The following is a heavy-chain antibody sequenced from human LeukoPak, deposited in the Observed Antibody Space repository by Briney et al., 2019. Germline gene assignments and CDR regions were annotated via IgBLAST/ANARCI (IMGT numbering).Heavy chain of an antibody. CDR2: ISSDPNYI. J-gene: IGHJ4*02. CDR1: GITLSDYS. Sequence: GALRLSCAASGITLSDYSMNWVRQAPGKGLEWVSTISSDPNYIYYGASVKGRFTISRDNAENSLFLQMNSLRAEDTAIYYCATDLRYGVVLETHDRGNYWGQGTLVVVSS. D-gene: IGHD4-17*01. V-gene: IGHV3-21*01. CDR3: ATDLRYGVVLETHDRGNY.